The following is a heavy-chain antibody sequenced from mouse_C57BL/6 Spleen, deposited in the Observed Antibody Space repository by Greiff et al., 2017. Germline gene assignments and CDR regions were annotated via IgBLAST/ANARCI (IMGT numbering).Heavy chain of an antibody. CDR1: GYTFTDYE. J-gene: IGHJ1*03. D-gene: IGHD1-1*02. V-gene: IGHV1-15*01. CDR3: TGGGYFDV. Sequence: VQLQESGAELVRPGASVTLSCKASGYTFTDYEMHWVKQTPVHGLEWIGAIDPETGGTAYNQKFKGKAILTADKSSSTAYMELRSLTSEDSAVYYCTGGGYFDVWGTGTTVTVSS. CDR2: IDPETGGT.